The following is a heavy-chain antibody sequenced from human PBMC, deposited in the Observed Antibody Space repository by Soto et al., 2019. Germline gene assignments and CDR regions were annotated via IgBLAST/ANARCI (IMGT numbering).Heavy chain of an antibody. J-gene: IGHJ5*02. D-gene: IGHD2-15*01. V-gene: IGHV4-31*03. Sequence: SETLSLTCTVSGGSISSGGYYWSWIRQHPGKGLEWIGYIYYSGSTYYNPSLKSRVTISVDTSKNQFSLKLSSVTAADTAVYYCARGRACCSGGSCYFIWFDPWGQGTLVTVSS. CDR3: ARGRACCSGGSCYFIWFDP. CDR1: GGSISSGGYY. CDR2: IYYSGST.